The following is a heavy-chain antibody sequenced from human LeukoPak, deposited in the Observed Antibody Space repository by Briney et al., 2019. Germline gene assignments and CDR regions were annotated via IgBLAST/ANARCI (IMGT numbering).Heavy chain of an antibody. Sequence: PGGSLRPSCAASGFTFSSYGMHWVRQAPGKGLEWVAFIRYDGSNKYYADSVKGRFTISRDNSKNTLYLQMNSLRAEDTAVYYCAKAGLYGSSYYFDYWGQGTLVTVSS. V-gene: IGHV3-30*02. J-gene: IGHJ4*02. CDR3: AKAGLYGSSYYFDY. D-gene: IGHD6-6*01. CDR2: IRYDGSNK. CDR1: GFTFSSYG.